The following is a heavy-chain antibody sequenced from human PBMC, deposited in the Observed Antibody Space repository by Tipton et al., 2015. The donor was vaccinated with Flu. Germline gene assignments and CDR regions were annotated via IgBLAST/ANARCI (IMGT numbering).Heavy chain of an antibody. CDR1: GGSISSYY. CDR2: IYYSGST. Sequence: TLSLTCTVSGGSISSYYWSWIRQPPGKGLEWIGYIYYSGSTNYNPSLKSRVTISADTSKNQFSLKLSSVTAADTAVYYCAREADSSGYYPFDYWGQGTLVTVSS. D-gene: IGHD3-22*01. CDR3: AREADSSGYYPFDY. J-gene: IGHJ4*02. V-gene: IGHV4-59*01.